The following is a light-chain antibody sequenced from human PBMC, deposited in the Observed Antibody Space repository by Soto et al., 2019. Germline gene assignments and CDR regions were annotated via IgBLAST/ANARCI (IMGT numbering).Light chain of an antibody. J-gene: IGKJ1*01. CDR1: QSVGSNY. V-gene: IGKV3-20*01. CDR2: GAS. CDR3: QQYNSYSRT. Sequence: EIVLTQSPGTLSLSPGERATLSCRASQSVGSNYLAWYQQKPGQAPRILIFGASGRATGIPDRFSGSGSGTDFTLTISRLEPEDFATYYCQQYNSYSRTFGQGTKV.